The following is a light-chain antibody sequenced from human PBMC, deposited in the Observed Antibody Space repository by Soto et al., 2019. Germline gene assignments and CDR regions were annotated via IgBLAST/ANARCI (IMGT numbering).Light chain of an antibody. J-gene: IGKJ1*01. V-gene: IGKV1-5*03. Sequence: DVQMTQSPSTLSASVGDKVTITCRASQSIHSNWVAWFQQRPGKAPNVLIYKGSTLASGVSSRFSGSGSGTEFTLPISSLQPDDFATYFCQQYATQSPLTVGQGTRVE. CDR1: QSIHSNW. CDR3: QQYATQSPLT. CDR2: KGS.